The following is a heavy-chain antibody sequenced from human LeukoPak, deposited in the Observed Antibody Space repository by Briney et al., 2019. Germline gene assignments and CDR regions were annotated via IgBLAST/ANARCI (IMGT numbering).Heavy chain of an antibody. CDR2: IYYSGST. Sequence: SETLSLTCTVSDYSISSGYYWGWIRQPPGKGLEWIGSIYYSGSTYYNPSLKSRVTISVDTSKNQFSLKLSSVTAADTAVYYCARQVGSIVVVPAAIQVDHWGQGTLVTVSS. D-gene: IGHD2-2*02. V-gene: IGHV4-38-2*02. CDR1: DYSISSGYY. CDR3: ARQVGSIVVVPAAIQVDH. J-gene: IGHJ4*02.